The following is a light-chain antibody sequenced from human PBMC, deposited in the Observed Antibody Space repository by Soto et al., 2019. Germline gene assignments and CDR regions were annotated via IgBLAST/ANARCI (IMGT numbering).Light chain of an antibody. Sequence: QSALTQPASVSGSPGQSITVSCTGTSSDVGGYNYVSWYQQHPGKAPKLMIYEVSNRPSGVSDRFSGSKSGNTASLTISGLQPEDESDYYCSSYTSSSPLVVFGGGTKLTVL. J-gene: IGLJ2*01. CDR1: SSDVGGYNY. CDR2: EVS. V-gene: IGLV2-14*01. CDR3: SSYTSSSPLVV.